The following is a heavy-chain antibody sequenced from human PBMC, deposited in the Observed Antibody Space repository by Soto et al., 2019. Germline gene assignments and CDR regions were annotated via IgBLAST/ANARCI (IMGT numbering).Heavy chain of an antibody. CDR3: TTWLTAHFDY. Sequence: GGSLRLSCAASGFTFSSYTLNWVRRAPGKGLEWVATSSDRRTGNTHYSDSVRGRFTLSRDYSRNILFLQMDSLRADDTALYYCTTWLTAHFDYWGWGTQVTSPQ. CDR1: GFTFSSYT. D-gene: IGHD2-21*02. CDR2: SSDRRTGNT. J-gene: IGHJ4*02. V-gene: IGHV3-23*01.